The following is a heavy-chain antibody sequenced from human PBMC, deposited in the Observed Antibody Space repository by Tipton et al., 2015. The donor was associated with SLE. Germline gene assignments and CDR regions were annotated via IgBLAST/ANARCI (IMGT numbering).Heavy chain of an antibody. V-gene: IGHV4-38-2*02. CDR1: GYSISSGYY. CDR2: IYHSGST. Sequence: LRLSCTVSGYSISSGYYWGWIRQPPGKGLEWIGSIYHSGSTYYNPSLKSRVTISVDTSKNQFSLKLSSVTAADTAVYYCARVPHDYGDYFSFDLWGRGTLVTVSS. CDR3: ARVPHDYGDYFSFDL. D-gene: IGHD4-17*01. J-gene: IGHJ2*01.